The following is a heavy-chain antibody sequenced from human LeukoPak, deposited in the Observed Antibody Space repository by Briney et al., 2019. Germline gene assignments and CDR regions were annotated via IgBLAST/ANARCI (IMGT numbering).Heavy chain of an antibody. J-gene: IGHJ6*04. CDR3: VKALRGYSGYDLGYYYGMDV. D-gene: IGHD5-12*01. CDR1: GFTYSSYA. Sequence: GGSLRLSCSASGFTYSSYAMHWVRQAPGKGLEYVSAISSNGGSTYYADSVKGRFTISRDNSKNTLYLQMSSLRAEDTAVYYCVKALRGYSGYDLGYYYGMDVWGKGTTVTVSS. V-gene: IGHV3-64D*06. CDR2: ISSNGGST.